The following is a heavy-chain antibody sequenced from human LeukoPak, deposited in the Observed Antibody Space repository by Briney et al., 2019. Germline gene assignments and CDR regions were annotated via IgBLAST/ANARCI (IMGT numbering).Heavy chain of an antibody. J-gene: IGHJ5*02. Sequence: SETLSLTCTVSGGAISSGGNYWSWIRQHPGKGLEWIGYIYYSGSTYYNPSLKSRVTISLDTSKNQFSLKLTSVTAADTAVYYCARDRWFDPWGQGTLVTVSS. CDR3: ARDRWFDP. CDR1: GGAISSGGNY. CDR2: IYYSGST. V-gene: IGHV4-31*03.